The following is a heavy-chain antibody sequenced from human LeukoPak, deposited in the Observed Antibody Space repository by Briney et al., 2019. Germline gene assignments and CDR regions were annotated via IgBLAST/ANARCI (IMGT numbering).Heavy chain of an antibody. J-gene: IGHJ3*01. CDR2: SNGNSSDI. CDR3: ARDRYYDSSGYNNHDAFDV. Sequence: PGRSLRLSCEASGFTFSGYSMNWVRQAPGKGLEWVSSSNGNSSDIYYADSIKGRFTISRDNAKNSLYLQMNSLRAEDTAVYYCARDRYYDSSGYNNHDAFDVWGQGTKVTVSS. CDR1: GFTFSGYS. D-gene: IGHD3-22*01. V-gene: IGHV3-21*01.